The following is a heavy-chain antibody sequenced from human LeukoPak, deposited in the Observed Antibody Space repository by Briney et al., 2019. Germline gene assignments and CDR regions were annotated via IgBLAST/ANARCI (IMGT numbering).Heavy chain of an antibody. V-gene: IGHV4-34*01. Sequence: PSETLSLTCAVSGGPFSGYFWSWIRQSSGKGLEWIGEIHNSGTTNYNPSLNSRVTISEDTSKNQFYLNLSSVTAADTAVYYCARRYYYNLGSFPFDYWGQGTLVTVSS. CDR1: GGPFSGYF. J-gene: IGHJ4*02. CDR2: IHNSGTT. CDR3: ARRYYYNLGSFPFDY. D-gene: IGHD3-10*01.